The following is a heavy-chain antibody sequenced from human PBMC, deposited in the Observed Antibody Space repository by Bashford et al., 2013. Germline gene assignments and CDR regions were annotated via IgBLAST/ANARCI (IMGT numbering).Heavy chain of an antibody. D-gene: IGHD1-1*01. CDR1: GGSISSSSYY. J-gene: IGHJ5*02. CDR3: ARNWREAYNWFDP. Sequence: SSETLSLTCTVSGGSISSSSYYWGWIRQPPGKGLEWIGSIYYSGSTYYNPSLKSRVTISVDTSKNQFSLKLSSVTAADTAVYYCARNWREAYNWFDPWGQGTLVTVSS. CDR2: IYYSGST. V-gene: IGHV4-39*01.